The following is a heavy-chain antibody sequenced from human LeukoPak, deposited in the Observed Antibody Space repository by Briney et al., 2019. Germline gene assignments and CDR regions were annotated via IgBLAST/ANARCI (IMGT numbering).Heavy chain of an antibody. J-gene: IGHJ4*02. V-gene: IGHV3-21*01. CDR2: ISSSSSYI. CDR1: GFTFSSYS. CDR3: ARIDSGYEPQGY. D-gene: IGHD5-12*01. Sequence: GGSLRLSCAASGFTFSSYSMNWVRQAPGKGLEWVSSISSSSSYIYYADSVKGRFTISRDNAKNSLYLQMNSLRAEDTAVYYCARIDSGYEPQGYWGQGTLVTVSS.